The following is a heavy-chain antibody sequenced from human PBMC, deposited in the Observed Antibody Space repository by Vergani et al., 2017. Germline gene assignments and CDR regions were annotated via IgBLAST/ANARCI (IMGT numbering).Heavy chain of an antibody. CDR1: GFTFSSSW. J-gene: IGHJ3*02. CDR2: IKQDGSEK. V-gene: IGHV3-7*01. D-gene: IGHD1-26*01. CDR3: AAAVVGATLYDAFDI. Sequence: EVQLVESGGGLVQPGGSLRPSCAASGFTFSSSWMSWVRQAPGKGREWVANIKQDGSEKYYVDSVKGRFTISRDNAKNSLYLQMNSLRAEDTAVYYCAAAVVGATLYDAFDIWGQGTMVTVSS.